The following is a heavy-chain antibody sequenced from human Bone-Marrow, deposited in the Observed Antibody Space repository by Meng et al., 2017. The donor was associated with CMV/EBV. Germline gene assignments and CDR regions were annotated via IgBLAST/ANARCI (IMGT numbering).Heavy chain of an antibody. CDR3: ARGTLRRSDS. Sequence: GESLKISCAASGFTFSSYSMNWVRQAPGKGLEWVSCISSRSTFIKYADAVMGRFTTSRDNAKNSLYLQMNSLRVEDTTGYYCARGTLRRSDSWGQGTLVTVSS. CDR1: GFTFSSYS. D-gene: IGHD3-3*01. CDR2: ISSRSTFI. V-gene: IGHV3-21*01. J-gene: IGHJ4*02.